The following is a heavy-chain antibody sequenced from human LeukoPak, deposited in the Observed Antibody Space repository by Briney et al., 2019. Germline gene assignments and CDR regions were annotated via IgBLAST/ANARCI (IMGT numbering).Heavy chain of an antibody. V-gene: IGHV1-24*01. D-gene: IGHD2-15*01. CDR2: FDPEDGET. J-gene: IGHJ4*02. CDR1: GYTLTELS. CDR3: ATEERYCSGGSCYLDY. Sequence: ASVTVSCKVSGYTLTELSMHWVRQAPGKGLEWMGGFDPEDGETIYAQKFQGRVTMTEDTSTDTAYMELSSLRSEDTAVYYCATEERYCSGGSCYLDYWGQGTLVTVSS.